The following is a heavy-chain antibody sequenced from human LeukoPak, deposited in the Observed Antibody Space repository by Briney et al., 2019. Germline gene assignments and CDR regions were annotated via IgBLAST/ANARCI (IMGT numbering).Heavy chain of an antibody. D-gene: IGHD2-2*01. CDR2: IYTSGST. J-gene: IGHJ3*02. CDR3: ARHPRYCSSNSCYGPDAFDI. CDR1: GGSISSGDYH. V-gene: IGHV4-61*09. Sequence: SETLSLTCTVSGGSISSGDYHWSWIRQPAGKGLEWVGHIYTSGSTNYNPSLKSRVTISVDTSKNQFSLKLTSVTAADTAVYYCARHPRYCSSNSCYGPDAFDIWGQGTMVTVSS.